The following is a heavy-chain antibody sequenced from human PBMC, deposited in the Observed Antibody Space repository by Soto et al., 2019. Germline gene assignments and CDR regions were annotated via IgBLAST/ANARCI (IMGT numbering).Heavy chain of an antibody. D-gene: IGHD3-3*01. CDR3: ARDTSYYGMDV. J-gene: IGHJ6*02. Sequence: QVQLVQSGAEEKKPGASVKVSCKASGYTFTSYAMHWVRQAPGQRLEWMGWINAGNGNTKYSQKFQGRXTXTXXTSASTAYMELSSLRSEDTAVYYCARDTSYYGMDVWGQGTTVTVSS. CDR1: GYTFTSYA. CDR2: INAGNGNT. V-gene: IGHV1-3*05.